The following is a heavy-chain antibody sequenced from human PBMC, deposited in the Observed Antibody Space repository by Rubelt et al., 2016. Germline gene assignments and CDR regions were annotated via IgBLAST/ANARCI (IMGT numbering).Heavy chain of an antibody. D-gene: IGHD6-19*01. V-gene: IGHV3-30*04. Sequence: QVQLVESGGGVVQPGRSLRLSCAASGFTFSSYAMHWVRQAPGKGLVWVAVISYDGTNKYYADSVKGRFTISRDNSKNTLYLQMNSLRAEDTAVYYCASSSGWYFDYWGQGTLVTVSS. CDR3: ASSSGWYFDY. CDR1: GFTFSSYA. CDR2: ISYDGTNK. J-gene: IGHJ4*02.